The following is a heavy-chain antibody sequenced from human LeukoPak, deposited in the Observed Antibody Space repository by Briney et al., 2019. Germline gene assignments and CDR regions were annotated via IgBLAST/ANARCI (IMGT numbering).Heavy chain of an antibody. CDR2: IYTSGST. CDR1: GASISSYY. CDR3: ARAVVIKGRSNWFDP. Sequence: PSETLSLTCSVSGASISSYYWGWIRQPAGKGLEWIGRIYTSGSTNYNPSLKSRVTISVDKSKNQFSLKLSSVTAADTAVYYCARAVVIKGRSNWFDPWGQGTLVTVSS. D-gene: IGHD4-23*01. V-gene: IGHV4-4*07. J-gene: IGHJ5*02.